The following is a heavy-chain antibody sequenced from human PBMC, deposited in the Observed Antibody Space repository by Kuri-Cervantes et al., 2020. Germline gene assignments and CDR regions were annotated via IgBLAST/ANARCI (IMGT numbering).Heavy chain of an antibody. D-gene: IGHD3-22*01. CDR2: IYSGGDT. Sequence: GESLQISCAASGLTVSDNYMSWVRQAPGKGLEWVSIIYSGGDTYYADSVKGRFTISRDNAKNSLYLQMNSLRAEDTAVYYCARDRTLYDSSGYYYPRGYGMDVWGQGTTVTVSS. J-gene: IGHJ6*02. CDR1: GLTVSDNY. V-gene: IGHV3-53*01. CDR3: ARDRTLYDSSGYYYPRGYGMDV.